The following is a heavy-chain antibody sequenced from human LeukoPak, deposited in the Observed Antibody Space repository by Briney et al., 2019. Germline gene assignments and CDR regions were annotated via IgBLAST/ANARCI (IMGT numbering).Heavy chain of an antibody. D-gene: IGHD5-12*01. V-gene: IGHV3-30-3*01. CDR2: ISYDGSNK. J-gene: IGHJ4*02. CDR3: AREAGYSSYEYFDY. CDR1: GFTFSSYA. Sequence: GRSLRLSCAASGFTFSSYAMHWVRQAPGKGLEWVAVISYDGSNKYYADSVKGRFTISRDNSKNTLYLQMNSLRAEDTAVYYCAREAGYSSYEYFDYWGQGTLVTVSS.